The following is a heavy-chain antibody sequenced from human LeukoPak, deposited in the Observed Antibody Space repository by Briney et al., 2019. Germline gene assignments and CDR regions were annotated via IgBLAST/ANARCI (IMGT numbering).Heavy chain of an antibody. CDR2: ITTAGDT. V-gene: IGHV3-13*01. J-gene: IGHJ3*01. Sequence: PGGSLRLSCVASGFTFSDYDMLWVRQALGGSLEWVAVITTAGDTYFPDSVKGRFTVSRESARNSMYLQMNSLRAGDTALYYCARSDLVLVRGLATKEGFDLWGQGTMVTVSS. CDR1: GFTFSDYD. CDR3: ARSDLVLVRGLATKEGFDL. D-gene: IGHD3-10*01.